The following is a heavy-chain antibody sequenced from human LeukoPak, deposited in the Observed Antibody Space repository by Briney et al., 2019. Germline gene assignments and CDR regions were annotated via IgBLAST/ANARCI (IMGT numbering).Heavy chain of an antibody. V-gene: IGHV4-31*03. Sequence: SETLSLTCTVSGGSISSGGYYWSWIRQHPGKGLEWIGYIYYSGSTYYNPSLESRVTISVDTSKNQFSLKLSSVTAADTAVYYCVRDGRLRFLEWSEMDVWGKGTTVTVSS. D-gene: IGHD3-3*01. CDR3: VRDGRLRFLEWSEMDV. J-gene: IGHJ6*04. CDR2: IYYSGST. CDR1: GGSISSGGYY.